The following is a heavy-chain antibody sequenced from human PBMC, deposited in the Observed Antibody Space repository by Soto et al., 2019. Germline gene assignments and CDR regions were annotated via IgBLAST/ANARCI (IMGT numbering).Heavy chain of an antibody. CDR1: GFTFSTYA. CDR2: ITGSGDRT. CDR3: ARMYSSSCDY. J-gene: IGHJ4*02. V-gene: IGHV3-23*01. D-gene: IGHD6-13*01. Sequence: EVQLLESEGDLVQPGGSLRLSCAASGFTFSTYAMRWVRQAPGKGLEWVSSITGSGDRTYYADSVKGRFTISRDNSQSTLHLQMNSLRAEDTAVYYCARMYSSSCDYWGQGTLVAVSS.